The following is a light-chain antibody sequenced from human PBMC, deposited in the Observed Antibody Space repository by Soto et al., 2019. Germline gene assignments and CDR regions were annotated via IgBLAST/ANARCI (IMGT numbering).Light chain of an antibody. V-gene: IGKV3-11*01. CDR2: EAS. J-gene: IGKJ1*01. CDR1: QSVGRN. CDR3: QHRMNWPWT. Sequence: EIVLSQSPASLSVSPGERVTLSCRASQSVGRNLAWYHQQPGQAPRLLIYEASNRATGIPARFSGSGSGTDFTLTISSLEPEDFAVYYCQHRMNWPWTFGQGTKVDIK.